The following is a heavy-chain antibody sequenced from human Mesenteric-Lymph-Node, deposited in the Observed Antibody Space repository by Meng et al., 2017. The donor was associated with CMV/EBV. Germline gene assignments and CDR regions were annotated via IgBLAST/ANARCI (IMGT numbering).Heavy chain of an antibody. CDR3: AREGLDTAMVLDY. Sequence: TGSRGSISSSSYFRSWIRQHPEEGLEWIGYSCCSGSTYYVPALKSRVTISVDTSKNQYSLKLSSVTAADTDVYYCAREGLDTAMVLDYWGQGTLVTVSS. J-gene: IGHJ4*02. V-gene: IGHV4-31*02. CDR1: RGSISSSSYF. D-gene: IGHD5-18*01. CDR2: SCCSGST.